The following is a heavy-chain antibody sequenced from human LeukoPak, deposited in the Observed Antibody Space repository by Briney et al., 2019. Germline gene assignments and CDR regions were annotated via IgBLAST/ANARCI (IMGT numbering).Heavy chain of an antibody. CDR3: TRVQYCTSTTCYRGGGYYYYYMDV. D-gene: IGHD2-2*01. V-gene: IGHV3-21*01. J-gene: IGHJ6*03. CDR2: ISKSGGEI. CDR1: GLTFNAYI. Sequence: GGSLRLSCAASGLTFNAYIMSWVRQAPGKGLEWVASISKSGGEIFYGDSVRGRFTISRDNTRNSLFLQMSSLRAEDTAVYYCTRVQYCTSTTCYRGGGYYYYYMDVWGTGTTVTVSS.